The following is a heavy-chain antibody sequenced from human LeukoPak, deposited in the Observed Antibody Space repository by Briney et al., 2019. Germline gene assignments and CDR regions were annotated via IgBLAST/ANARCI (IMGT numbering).Heavy chain of an antibody. D-gene: IGHD3-10*01. J-gene: IGHJ4*02. CDR1: GFTFTSSA. Sequence: SVKVSCKASGFTFTSSAMQWVRQARGQRLEWIGWIVVGSGNTNYAQKFQERVTITRDMSTSTAYMELSRLRSDDTAVYYCASGDYGSGSYFARNFDYWGQGTLVTVSS. CDR3: ASGDYGSGSYFARNFDY. CDR2: IVVGSGNT. V-gene: IGHV1-58*02.